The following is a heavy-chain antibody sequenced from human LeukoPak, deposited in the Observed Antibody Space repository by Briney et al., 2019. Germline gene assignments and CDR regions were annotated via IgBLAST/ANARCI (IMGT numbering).Heavy chain of an antibody. V-gene: IGHV3-66*04. Sequence: GGSLRLSCAASGFTFKNSWMSWVRQAPGKGLEWVSVIYSGGSTYYADSVKGRFTISRDNSKNTLYLQMNSLRAEDTAVYYCARLLLWFGELSHFDYWGQGTLVTVSS. CDR2: IYSGGST. CDR1: GFTFKNSW. J-gene: IGHJ4*02. CDR3: ARLLLWFGELSHFDY. D-gene: IGHD3-10*01.